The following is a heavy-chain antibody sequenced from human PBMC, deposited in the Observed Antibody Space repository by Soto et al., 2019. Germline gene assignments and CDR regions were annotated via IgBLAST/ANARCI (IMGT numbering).Heavy chain of an antibody. D-gene: IGHD3-22*01. J-gene: IGHJ4*02. CDR1: GFTFSSYA. CDR2: ISYDGSNK. Sequence: QVQLVESGGGVVQPGRSLRLSCAASGFTFSSYAMHWVRQAPGKGLEWVAVISYDGSNKYYADSVKGRFTISRDNSKNPMHLQMSGLRAEDSAVYYCGRGDSSGSYWSYFDYWGQGTLVTVSS. CDR3: GRGDSSGSYWSYFDY. V-gene: IGHV3-30-3*01.